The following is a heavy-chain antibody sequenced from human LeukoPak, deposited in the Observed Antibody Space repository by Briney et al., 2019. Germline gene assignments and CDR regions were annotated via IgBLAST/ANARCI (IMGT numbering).Heavy chain of an antibody. D-gene: IGHD2-15*01. CDR3: ARGSDRGILYYYHMDV. V-gene: IGHV1-69*13. CDR2: IIPIFGTA. J-gene: IGHJ6*03. CDR1: GGTFSSYA. Sequence: SVKVSCKASGGTFSSYAISWVRQAPGQGLEWMGGIIPIFGTANYAQKFQGRVTITADESTSTAYMELSSLRSEDTAVYYCARGSDRGILYYYHMDVWGKGTTVTVSS.